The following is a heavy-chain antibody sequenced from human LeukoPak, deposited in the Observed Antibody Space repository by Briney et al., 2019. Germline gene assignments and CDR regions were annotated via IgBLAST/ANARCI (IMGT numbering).Heavy chain of an antibody. J-gene: IGHJ4*02. Sequence: PGGSLRLSCAASGFTFSSYAMHWVRQAPGKGLEWVAVISYDGSNKYYADSVKGRFTISRDNSKNTLYLQMNSLRAEDTAAYYCASGGNSSSATFDYWGQGTLVTVSS. CDR3: ASGGNSSSATFDY. CDR1: GFTFSSYA. CDR2: ISYDGSNK. V-gene: IGHV3-30-3*01. D-gene: IGHD6-6*01.